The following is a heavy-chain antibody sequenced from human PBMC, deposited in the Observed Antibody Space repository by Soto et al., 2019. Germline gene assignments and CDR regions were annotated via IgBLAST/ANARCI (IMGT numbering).Heavy chain of an antibody. J-gene: IGHJ4*02. D-gene: IGHD5-12*01. V-gene: IGHV4-39*01. CDR2: TYYSGST. Sequence: SETLSLTITVAGCAISSSSYYCAWIRQPPGKGLEWIGNTYYSGSTNYNPSLKSRVTISVDTSKNQFSLKLTSVTAADTAVYYCARQFVVGGYDSWGPGTLVTVSS. CDR1: GCAISSSSYY. CDR3: ARQFVVGGYDS.